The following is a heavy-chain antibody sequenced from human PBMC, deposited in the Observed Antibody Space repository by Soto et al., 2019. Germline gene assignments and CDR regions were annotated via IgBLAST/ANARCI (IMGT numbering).Heavy chain of an antibody. Sequence: QVQLQQWGAGLLKPSETLSLTCAVYGGSFSGYYWSWVRQPPGNGLEWMGELNHSGSTNYNTSLKTRVPISVDTSQTQFALKLSSVPAADTAVYYGARGYRTVAGRFDYLGQGSPVTVSS. D-gene: IGHD6-19*01. CDR1: GGSFSGYY. J-gene: IGHJ4*02. V-gene: IGHV4-34*01. CDR3: ARGYRTVAGRFDY. CDR2: LNHSGST.